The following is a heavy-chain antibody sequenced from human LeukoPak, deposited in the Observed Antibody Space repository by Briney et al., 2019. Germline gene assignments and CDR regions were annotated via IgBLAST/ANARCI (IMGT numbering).Heavy chain of an antibody. CDR2: INHSGST. Sequence: SETLSLTCAVYGGSLRGYYWSWIRQPPGKGLEWIGEINHSGSTNYNPSLKSRVTISRDTSKNQFSLKLSSVTAADTAVYYCARRTHPEVIANFWGQGTLVIVSS. V-gene: IGHV4-34*01. CDR3: ARRTHPEVIANF. D-gene: IGHD2-21*01. CDR1: GGSLRGYY. J-gene: IGHJ4*02.